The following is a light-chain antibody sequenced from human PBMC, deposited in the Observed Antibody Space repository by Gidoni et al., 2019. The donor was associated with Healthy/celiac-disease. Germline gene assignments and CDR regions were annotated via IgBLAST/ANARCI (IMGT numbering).Light chain of an antibody. CDR2: DAS. CDR1: QSVSSY. CDR3: QQRSNWPQI. J-gene: IGKJ2*01. V-gene: IGKV3-11*01. Sequence: EIVLTQSPATLSLSPGERATLSCRASQSVSSYLAWYQQKPGQAPRLLIYDASNRATGIPARFSGSGSGKDFTLTISSLEPEDFAVYYCQQRSNWPQIFXXXTKLEIK.